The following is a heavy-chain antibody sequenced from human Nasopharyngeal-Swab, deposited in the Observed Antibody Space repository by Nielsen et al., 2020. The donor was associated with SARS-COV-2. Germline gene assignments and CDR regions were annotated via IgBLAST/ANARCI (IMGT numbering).Heavy chain of an antibody. CDR2: IYYSGST. Sequence: GSLRLSCTVSGGSISSSSYYWGWIRQPPGKGLEWIGSIYYSGSTYYNPSLKSRVTISVDMSKNQFSLKLSSVTAADTAMYYCVGSSWYGDYYYYYGMDVWGQGTTVTVSS. J-gene: IGHJ6*02. CDR1: GGSISSSSYY. CDR3: VGSSWYGDYYYYYGMDV. V-gene: IGHV4-39*07. D-gene: IGHD6-13*01.